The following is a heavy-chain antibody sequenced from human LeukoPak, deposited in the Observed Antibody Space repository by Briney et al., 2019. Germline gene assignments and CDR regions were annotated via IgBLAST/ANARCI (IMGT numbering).Heavy chain of an antibody. CDR3: AKDTYYYDSSGYTFDY. J-gene: IGHJ4*02. Sequence: GGSLRLSCAASGFTFSSYGMHWVRQAPGKGLEWVAVISYDGSNKYYADSVKGRFTISRDNSKNTLYLQMNSLRADDTAVYYCAKDTYYYDSSGYTFDYWGQGTLVTVSS. V-gene: IGHV3-30*18. D-gene: IGHD3-22*01. CDR1: GFTFSSYG. CDR2: ISYDGSNK.